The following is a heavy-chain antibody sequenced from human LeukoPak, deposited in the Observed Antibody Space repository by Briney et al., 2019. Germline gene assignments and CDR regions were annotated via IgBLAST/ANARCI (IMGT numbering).Heavy chain of an antibody. V-gene: IGHV3-66*01. D-gene: IGHD1-26*01. J-gene: IGHJ4*02. CDR2: IYSGGST. CDR1: GFTVSSNY. CDR3: AKDASSYSGSYFDS. Sequence: GGSLRLSCAASGFTVSSNYMSWVRQAPGKGLEWVSVIYSGGSTYYADSVKGRFTISRDNSKNTLCLQMNSLRAEDTAVYYCAKDASSYSGSYFDSWGQGTLVTVSS.